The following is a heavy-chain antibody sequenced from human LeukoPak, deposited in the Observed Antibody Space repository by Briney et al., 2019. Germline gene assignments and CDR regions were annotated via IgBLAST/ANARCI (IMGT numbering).Heavy chain of an antibody. CDR2: ISGSGGST. Sequence: GGSLRLSCAASGFTFSSYSMNWVRQAPGKGLEWVSAISGSGGSTYYADSVKGRFTISRDNSKNTLYLQMNSLRAEDTAVYFCAKVGDLRYFDWLLLPPIRFDYWGQGTLVTVSS. V-gene: IGHV3-23*01. CDR1: GFTFSSYS. J-gene: IGHJ4*02. CDR3: AKVGDLRYFDWLLLPPIRFDY. D-gene: IGHD3-9*01.